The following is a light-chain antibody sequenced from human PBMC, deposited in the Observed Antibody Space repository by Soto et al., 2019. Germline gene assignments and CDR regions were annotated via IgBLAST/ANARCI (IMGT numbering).Light chain of an antibody. V-gene: IGLV2-23*02. CDR1: SSDIGSYDV. Sequence: QSALTQPASMSGSPGESITISFSGSSSDIGSYDVVSWYQQLPGKAPKLIIYKVNERPSGISNRFSGSKSGNTASLTISGLQGEGEGLYFFGSYVGSSVLAFCGGTKLTVL. CDR2: KVN. J-gene: IGLJ3*02. CDR3: GSYVGSSVLA.